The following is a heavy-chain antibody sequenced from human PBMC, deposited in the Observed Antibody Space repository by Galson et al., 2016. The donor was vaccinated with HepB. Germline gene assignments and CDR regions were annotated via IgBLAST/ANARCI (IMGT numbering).Heavy chain of an antibody. CDR3: ASQKRKHGSGWYFAFDI. CDR2: ISYDGSNK. V-gene: IGHV3-30-3*01. D-gene: IGHD6-19*01. J-gene: IGHJ3*02. Sequence: SLRLSCAASGFTFSTCSMHWVRQAPGKGLEWVAVISYDGSNKYYADSEKGRFTISRDNSKNTLYLQMNRVRSEDTAVYYCASQKRKHGSGWYFAFDIWGRGTMVTVSS. CDR1: GFTFSTCS.